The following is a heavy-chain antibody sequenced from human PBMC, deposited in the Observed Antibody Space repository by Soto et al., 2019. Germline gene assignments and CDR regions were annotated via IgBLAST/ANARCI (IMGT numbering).Heavy chain of an antibody. CDR1: GFTFGDYA. V-gene: IGHV3-49*03. D-gene: IGHD6-13*01. J-gene: IGHJ5*02. Sequence: PGGSLRLSCTASGFTFGDYAMSWFRQAPGKGLEWVGFIRSKAYGGTTEYAASVKGRFTISRDDSKSIAYLQMNSLKTEDTAVYYCTRGSLQIWLGTAAAGTNWFDPWGQGTLVTVSS. CDR3: TRGSLQIWLGTAAAGTNWFDP. CDR2: IRSKAYGGTT.